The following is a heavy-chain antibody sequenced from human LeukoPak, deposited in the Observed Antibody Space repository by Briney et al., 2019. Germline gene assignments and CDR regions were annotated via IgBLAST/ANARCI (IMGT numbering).Heavy chain of an antibody. CDR3: ARHGVHDSSGYYYYYYGMDV. V-gene: IGHV4-59*08. CDR1: GGSITSYY. Sequence: SETLSLTCTVSGGSITSYYWSWIRQPPGKGLEWIGYIYYSGSTIYNPSLKSRVTISVDTSKNQFSLKLSSVTAADTAVYYCARHGVHDSSGYYYYYYGMDVWGQGTTVTVSS. J-gene: IGHJ6*02. D-gene: IGHD3-22*01. CDR2: IYYSGST.